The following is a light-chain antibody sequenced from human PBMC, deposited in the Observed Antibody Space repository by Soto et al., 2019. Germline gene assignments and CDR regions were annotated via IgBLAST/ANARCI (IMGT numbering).Light chain of an antibody. Sequence: QSVLTQPPSASGSPGQSVTISCTGTSSDVGGYNYVSWYQHHPDKAPKLIIYEVYKRPSGVPDRFSGSKSGNTASLTVSGLQAEDEAEYYCSSYAASDSFVVFGAGTKVTVL. J-gene: IGLJ2*01. V-gene: IGLV2-8*01. CDR3: SSYAASDSFVV. CDR2: EVY. CDR1: SSDVGGYNY.